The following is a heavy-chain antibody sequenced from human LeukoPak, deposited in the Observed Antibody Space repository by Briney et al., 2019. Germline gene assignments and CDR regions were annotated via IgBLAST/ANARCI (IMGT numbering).Heavy chain of an antibody. Sequence: SETLSLTCTVSGGSISSSSYYWGWIRQPPGKGLEWIGSIYYSGSTYYNPSLKSRVTISVDTSKNQFSLKLSSVTAADTAVYYCARLDDFWSGYSTGEWYWDQGTLVTVSS. CDR1: GGSISSSSYY. V-gene: IGHV4-39*01. CDR2: IYYSGST. D-gene: IGHD3-3*01. J-gene: IGHJ4*02. CDR3: ARLDDFWSGYSTGEWY.